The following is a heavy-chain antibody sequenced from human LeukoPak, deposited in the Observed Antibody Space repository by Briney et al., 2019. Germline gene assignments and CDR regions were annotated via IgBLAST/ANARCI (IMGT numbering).Heavy chain of an antibody. CDR2: ISYDGSNK. D-gene: IGHD5-18*01. V-gene: IGHV3-30*18. CDR1: GFTFSSYG. J-gene: IGHJ6*02. CDR3: EKEPGGGKQLCLVLDPKKKNRNYYYGRDV. Sequence: GGSLRLSCAASGFTFSSYGMHWVRQASGKGLEWVAVISYDGSNKYYADSVKGRFTISRDNSKNTLYLQMNSLRAEDTAVYYCEKEPGGGKQLCLVLDPKKKNRNYYYGRDVGGQGTTVTVSS.